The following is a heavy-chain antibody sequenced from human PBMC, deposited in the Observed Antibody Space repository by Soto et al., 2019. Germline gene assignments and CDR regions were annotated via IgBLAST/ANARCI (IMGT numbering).Heavy chain of an antibody. CDR1: GFTFSSYA. CDR3: AKCGSSSEYYYYMDV. Sequence: EVQLLESGGGLVQPGGSLRLSCAASGFTFSSYAMSWVRQAPGKGLVWVSSISGSGGSTYYADSVKGRFTISRDNSKSTLYLQMNSLRAEDTALYYCAKCGSSSEYYYYMDVWGKGTTVTVSS. J-gene: IGHJ6*03. CDR2: ISGSGGST. D-gene: IGHD6-6*01. V-gene: IGHV3-23*01.